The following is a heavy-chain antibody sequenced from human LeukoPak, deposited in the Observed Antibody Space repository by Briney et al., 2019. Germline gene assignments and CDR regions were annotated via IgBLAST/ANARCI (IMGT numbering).Heavy chain of an antibody. D-gene: IGHD3-22*01. CDR1: GYTLTELS. Sequence: ASVKVSCKVSGYTLTELSMHWVRQAPGKGLEWMGGFDPEDGETIYAQEFQGRVTMTEDTSTDTAYMELSSLRSEDTAVYYCATVRLPNYYDSSGWEKFDYWGQGTLVTVSS. V-gene: IGHV1-24*01. J-gene: IGHJ4*02. CDR2: FDPEDGET. CDR3: ATVRLPNYYDSSGWEKFDY.